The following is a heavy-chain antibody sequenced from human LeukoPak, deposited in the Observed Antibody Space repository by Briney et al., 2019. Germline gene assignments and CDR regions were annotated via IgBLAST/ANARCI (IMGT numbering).Heavy chain of an antibody. V-gene: IGHV1-2*02. CDR3: ARGPPLAYDSSGYLP. Sequence: ASVKVSCKASGYTFTGYYMHWVRQAPGQGLEWMGWINPNSGDTNYAQKFQGRVTVTRDTSISTAYMELSRLRSDDTAVYYCARGPPLAYDSSGYLPWGQGTLVTVSS. CDR2: INPNSGDT. D-gene: IGHD3-22*01. CDR1: GYTFTGYY. J-gene: IGHJ5*02.